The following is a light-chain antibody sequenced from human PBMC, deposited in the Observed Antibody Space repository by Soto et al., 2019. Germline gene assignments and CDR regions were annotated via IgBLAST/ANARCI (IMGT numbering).Light chain of an antibody. CDR3: QQLRMYPST. CDR2: AAS. V-gene: IGKV1-9*01. Sequence: IPLTQSPSSLSASVGDRVTITCRASQDIAIYLAWYQQKPGEAPKLLIYAASTLYGGVPSRFSGSGSGTDFALTITSLQDEDFETYYCQQLRMYPSTFGGGTKVEIK. J-gene: IGKJ4*01. CDR1: QDIAIY.